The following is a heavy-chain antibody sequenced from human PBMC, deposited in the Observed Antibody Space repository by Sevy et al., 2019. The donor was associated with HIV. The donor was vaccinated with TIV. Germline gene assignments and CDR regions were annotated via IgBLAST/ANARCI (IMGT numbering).Heavy chain of an antibody. D-gene: IGHD3-22*01. CDR3: AKEGGGYNYDSSGLFDY. J-gene: IGHJ4*02. Sequence: GGSLRLSCAASGFTFSSYAMTWVRQAPGKGLEWVSGISGSGYSTYYADSVKGRFTFSRDNSKNTLYLQMNSLRAEDTAVYYCAKEGGGYNYDSSGLFDYWGQGTLVTVSS. V-gene: IGHV3-23*01. CDR2: ISGSGYST. CDR1: GFTFSSYA.